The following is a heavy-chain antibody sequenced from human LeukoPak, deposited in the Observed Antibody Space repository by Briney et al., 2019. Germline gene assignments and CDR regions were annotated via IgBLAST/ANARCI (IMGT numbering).Heavy chain of an antibody. Sequence: GGSLRLSCAPSGVSLSNYALDWVRQAPGKGLEWVAAISYDGSKTYYTDSVKGRFTISGDGPSDTLSLQMDSLRAEDTALYYCATSTTVAGTFWFDPWGQGTLVIVFS. CDR3: ATSTTVAGTFWFDP. D-gene: IGHD6-19*01. CDR1: GVSLSNYA. CDR2: ISYDGSKT. J-gene: IGHJ5*02. V-gene: IGHV3-30*04.